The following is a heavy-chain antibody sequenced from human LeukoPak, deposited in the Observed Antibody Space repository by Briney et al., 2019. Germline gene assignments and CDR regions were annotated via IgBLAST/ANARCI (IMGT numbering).Heavy chain of an antibody. V-gene: IGHV4-59*01. D-gene: IGHD3-22*01. CDR1: GCSISSYD. J-gene: IGHJ4*02. CDR2: IYYSGST. Sequence: SETLSLTCTASGCSISSYDWIWIRQPPGKGLEWIGYIYYSGSTNYNPSLRSRVTISVDTSKNQFSLKLSSVTAADTAVYYCAQSSGYYLDYWGQGTLVTVSS. CDR3: AQSSGYYLDY.